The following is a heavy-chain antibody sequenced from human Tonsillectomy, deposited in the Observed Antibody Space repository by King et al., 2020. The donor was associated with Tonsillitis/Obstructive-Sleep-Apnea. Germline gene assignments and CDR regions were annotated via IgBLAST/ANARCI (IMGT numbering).Heavy chain of an antibody. Sequence: QLVQSGAEVKKPGASVKVSCKASGYTFTSYGISWVRQAPGQGLEWMGWISAYNGNTNYAQKLQGRVTMTTDTATSTAYMEMRSLRYDDTAVYYCAREGSRSYLGYYYYYMDVWGKGTTVTVSS. CDR1: GYTFTSYG. J-gene: IGHJ6*03. V-gene: IGHV1-18*01. CDR2: ISAYNGNT. D-gene: IGHD1-26*01. CDR3: AREGSRSYLGYYYYYMDV.